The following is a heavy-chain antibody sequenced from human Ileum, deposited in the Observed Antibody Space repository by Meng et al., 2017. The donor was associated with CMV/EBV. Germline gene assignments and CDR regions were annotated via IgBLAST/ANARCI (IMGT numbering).Heavy chain of an antibody. CDR3: ARVSGIVGAYSAGDY. D-gene: IGHD1-26*01. V-gene: IGHV3-48*03. J-gene: IGHJ4*02. CDR1: GFTFRSFE. CDR2: ISSSGDTI. Sequence: GESLKISCAAPGFTFRSFEMNWVRQAPGKGLEWISYISSSGDTIYYADSVKGRFTISRDNAKNSLYLQMNSLRAEDTAVYYCARVSGIVGAYSAGDYWGQGTLVTVSS.